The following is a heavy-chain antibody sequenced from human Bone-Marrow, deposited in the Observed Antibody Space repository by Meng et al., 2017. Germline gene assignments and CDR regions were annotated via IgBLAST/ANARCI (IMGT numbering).Heavy chain of an antibody. CDR3: AASPGWWRIDS. CDR2: FHHSGTT. J-gene: IGHJ4*02. CDR1: GASVSSGYW. V-gene: IGHV4-4*02. Sequence: QVQLHESGPGRVKPSGTLSLTCGVSGASVSSGYWWTWVRQPPGKGLEWIGEFHHSGTTNYNPSLGSRVTISVDTSKNQFSLRLTSVTAADTAVYYCAASPGWWRIDSWGQGTLVTVSS. D-gene: IGHD6-19*01.